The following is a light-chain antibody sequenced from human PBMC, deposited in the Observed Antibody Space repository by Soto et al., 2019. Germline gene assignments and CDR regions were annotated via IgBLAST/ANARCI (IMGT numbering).Light chain of an antibody. CDR2: SAS. CDR1: QDISNY. Sequence: QVTHPPASLSGSMPEIITITFRASQDISNYLARYQQKPGKVPKLLIYSASTLQSGVPSRFSGSGSGTDFTLTICSLQPEDVATYFCQKYNSVITFGQGTRLDIK. V-gene: IGKV1-27*01. J-gene: IGKJ5*01. CDR3: QKYNSVIT.